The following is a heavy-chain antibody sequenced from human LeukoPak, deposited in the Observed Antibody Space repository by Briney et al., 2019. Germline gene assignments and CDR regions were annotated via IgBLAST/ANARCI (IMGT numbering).Heavy chain of an antibody. J-gene: IGHJ6*02. V-gene: IGHV1-18*01. CDR1: GYTFTSYG. CDR3: ARDYYYDFWSGYYDLYYYGMDV. D-gene: IGHD3-3*01. Sequence: GASVKVSCKASGYTFTSYGISWVRQAPGQGLEWMGWISAYNGNTNYAQELQGRVTMTTDTSTSTAYMELRSLRSDDTAVYYCARDYYYDFWSGYYDLYYYGMDVWGQGTTVTVSS. CDR2: ISAYNGNT.